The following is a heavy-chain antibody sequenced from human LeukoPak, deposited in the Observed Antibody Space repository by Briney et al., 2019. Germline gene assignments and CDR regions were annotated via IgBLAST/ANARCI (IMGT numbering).Heavy chain of an antibody. CDR1: GFSFKSFA. CDR2: ISSSAVST. D-gene: IGHD6-19*01. V-gene: IGHV3-23*01. J-gene: IGHJ3*01. Sequence: PGGSLRLSCVASGFSFKSFAMTWVRQVPGKGLEWVSTISSSAVSTYYADSVKGRFTLSRDISKNTLYLQMDNLRAEETAIYYCAKRRSWLGAFDVWGQGTMVTVSS. CDR3: AKRRSWLGAFDV.